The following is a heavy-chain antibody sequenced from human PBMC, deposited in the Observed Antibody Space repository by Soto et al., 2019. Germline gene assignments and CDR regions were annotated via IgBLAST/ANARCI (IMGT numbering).Heavy chain of an antibody. V-gene: IGHV3-48*03. Sequence: LRLSCAASGFTFSSYEMNWVRQAPGKGLEWVSYISSSGSTIYYADSVKGRFTISRDNAKNSLYLQMNSLRAEDTAVYYCARVQIYGSGSYYLYYYYGMDVWGQGTTVTVS. CDR3: ARVQIYGSGSYYLYYYYGMDV. CDR1: GFTFSSYE. CDR2: ISSSGSTI. D-gene: IGHD3-10*01. J-gene: IGHJ6*02.